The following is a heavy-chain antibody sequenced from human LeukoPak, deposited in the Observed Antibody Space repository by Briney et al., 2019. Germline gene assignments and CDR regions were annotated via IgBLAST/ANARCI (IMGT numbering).Heavy chain of an antibody. CDR1: GGSISSYY. V-gene: IGHV4-4*07. CDR3: ARPRGDYGFRWFDP. J-gene: IGHJ5*02. Sequence: SETLSLTCTVSGGSISSYYWSWIRQPAGKGLEWIGRIFTSGSTYYNPSLKSRVTISVDTSKNQFSLKLSSVTAADTAVYYCARPRGDYGFRWFDPWGQGTLVTVSS. D-gene: IGHD4-17*01. CDR2: IFTSGST.